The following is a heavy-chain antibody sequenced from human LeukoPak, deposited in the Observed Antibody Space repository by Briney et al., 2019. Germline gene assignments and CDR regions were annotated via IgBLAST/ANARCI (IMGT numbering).Heavy chain of an antibody. J-gene: IGHJ4*02. Sequence: ASVKVSCKASGYTFTNYYMHWVRQAPGQGLEWMGIINPSGGSTNYAQKFQGRVTMTRDMSTSTVYMELSSLRSEDTAVYYCAREYSSGWTRYFDYWGQGTLVTVSS. CDR1: GYTFTNYY. V-gene: IGHV1-46*01. CDR3: AREYSSGWTRYFDY. D-gene: IGHD6-19*01. CDR2: INPSGGST.